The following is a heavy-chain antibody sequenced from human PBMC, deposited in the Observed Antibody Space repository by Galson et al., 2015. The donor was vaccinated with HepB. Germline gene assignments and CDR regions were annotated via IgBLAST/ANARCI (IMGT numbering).Heavy chain of an antibody. D-gene: IGHD4-23*01. Sequence: SVKVSCKASRYTFTNYAMNWVRQAPGQGLEWMGSINTNTGNPTYAQGFTGRFVFSLDTSVSTAYLQISSLKAEDTAVYYCARHRGSGGHFFDYWGRGTLVTVSS. CDR2: INTNTGNP. CDR3: ARHRGSGGHFFDY. J-gene: IGHJ4*02. CDR1: RYTFTNYA. V-gene: IGHV7-4-1*02.